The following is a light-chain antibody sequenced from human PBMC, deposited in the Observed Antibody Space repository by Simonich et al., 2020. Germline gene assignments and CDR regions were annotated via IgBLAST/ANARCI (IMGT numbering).Light chain of an antibody. CDR2: VGTGGSVG. CDR3: GADHGSGSNFVVV. V-gene: IGLV9-49*01. J-gene: IGLJ2*01. Sequence: QPVLTQPPSASASLGASVTLTCTLSSGYSNYKVDWYQQRPGKGPRFVMRVGTGGSVGSKGDGIPYRFSVLGSGLNRYLTIKNIQEEDESDYYCGADHGSGSNFVVVFGGGTKLTVL. CDR1: SGYSNYK.